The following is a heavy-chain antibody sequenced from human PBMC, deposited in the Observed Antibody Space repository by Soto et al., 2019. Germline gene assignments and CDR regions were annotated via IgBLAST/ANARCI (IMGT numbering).Heavy chain of an antibody. J-gene: IGHJ4*02. D-gene: IGHD3-16*01. V-gene: IGHV3-9*01. CDR1: GFTFDDYA. CDR3: AKAVGRYGNFDY. Sequence: EVQLVESGGGLVQPGRSLRLSCAASGFTFDDYAMHWVRQAPGKGLEWVSGISWNSGSIGYADSVKGRFTISRDNANNSLYLQMNSLRAEDTALYYCAKAVGRYGNFDYWGQGTLVTVSS. CDR2: ISWNSGSI.